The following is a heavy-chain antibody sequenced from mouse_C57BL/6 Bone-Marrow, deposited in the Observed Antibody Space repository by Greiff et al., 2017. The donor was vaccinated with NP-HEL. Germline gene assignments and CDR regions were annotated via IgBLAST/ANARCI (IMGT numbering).Heavy chain of an antibody. Sequence: QVTLKVCGPGILQPSQTLSLTCSFSGFSLSTFGMGVGWIRQPSGKGLEWLAHIWWDDDKYYNPALKSRLTISKDTSKNQVFLKIANVDTADTATYYCARIEFYGSSPWAWFAYWGQGTLVTVSA. CDR2: IWWDDDK. CDR1: GFSLSTFGMG. CDR3: ARIEFYGSSPWAWFAY. J-gene: IGHJ3*01. V-gene: IGHV8-8*01. D-gene: IGHD1-1*01.